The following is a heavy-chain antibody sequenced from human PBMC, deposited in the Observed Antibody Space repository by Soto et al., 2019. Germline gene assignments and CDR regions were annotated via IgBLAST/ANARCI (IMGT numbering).Heavy chain of an antibody. CDR1: GGTFSSYA. J-gene: IGHJ3*02. D-gene: IGHD3-22*01. Sequence: SVKVSCKASGGTFSSYAISWVRQAPGQGLEWMGGIIPIFGTANYAQKFQGRVTITADESTSTAYMELSSLRSEDTAVYYCARDGTLSYYYDSSGYYPDAFDIWGRGTMVTVS. CDR3: ARDGTLSYYYDSSGYYPDAFDI. CDR2: IIPIFGTA. V-gene: IGHV1-69*13.